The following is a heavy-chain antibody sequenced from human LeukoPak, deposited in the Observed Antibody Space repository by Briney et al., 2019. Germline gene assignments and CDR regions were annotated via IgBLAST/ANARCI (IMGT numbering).Heavy chain of an antibody. Sequence: GGSLRLSCAASGFTFSSYGMHWVRQAPGKGLEWVAVISYDGSNKYYADSVKGRFTISRDNSKNTLYLQMNSLRAEDTAVYYCAKDTSGDYDSSGSWGQGTLVTVSS. V-gene: IGHV3-30*18. CDR1: GFTFSSYG. D-gene: IGHD3-22*01. CDR3: AKDTSGDYDSSGS. CDR2: ISYDGSNK. J-gene: IGHJ5*02.